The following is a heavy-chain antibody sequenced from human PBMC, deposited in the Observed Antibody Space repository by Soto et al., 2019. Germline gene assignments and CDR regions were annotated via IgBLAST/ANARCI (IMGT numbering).Heavy chain of an antibody. V-gene: IGHV1-18*01. CDR1: GYTFTSYG. Sequence: QVQLVQSGAEVKKPGASVKVSCKASGYTFTSYGIIWVRQAPGRGLEWMGWINPYNANTKYAQKVQGRVTMTTDTSTSTAYMELTSLRSDDTAVYYCAKGAGWEPEYYSDYWGQGTLVTVSS. CDR3: AKGAGWEPEYYSDY. D-gene: IGHD1-26*01. J-gene: IGHJ4*02. CDR2: INPYNANT.